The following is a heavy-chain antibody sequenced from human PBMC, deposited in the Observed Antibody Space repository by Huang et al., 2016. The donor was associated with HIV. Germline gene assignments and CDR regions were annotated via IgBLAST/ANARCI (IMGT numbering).Heavy chain of an antibody. CDR3: ATHSGGDSYAPYY. CDR1: GYILTELA. D-gene: IGHD2-21*02. V-gene: IGHV1-24*01. J-gene: IGHJ4*02. CDR2: SDPEDGET. Sequence: QVQLVQSGAEVRKPGASVKVSCTVSGYILTELALHWVRQSPGKGLEWMGGSDPEDGETMYAEKLQGRVTMTEDTSTDTAYLELSGLTSDDTAVYYCATHSGGDSYAPYYWGQGTLVTVSS.